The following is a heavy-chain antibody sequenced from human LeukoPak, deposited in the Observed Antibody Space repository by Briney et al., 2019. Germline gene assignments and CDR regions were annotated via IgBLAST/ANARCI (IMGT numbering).Heavy chain of an antibody. Sequence: GGSLRLSCAASGFTFSTYWMRWVRHAPGEGLEWVADIKSDGGEKYYVDSVKGRFTISRDKAKSSLYLQMNSLRAEDTAVYYCARDFGQSYSYDSSGFDYWGHGTLVTVSS. D-gene: IGHD3-22*01. V-gene: IGHV3-7*01. CDR2: IKSDGGEK. CDR1: GFTFSTYW. J-gene: IGHJ4*01. CDR3: ARDFGQSYSYDSSGFDY.